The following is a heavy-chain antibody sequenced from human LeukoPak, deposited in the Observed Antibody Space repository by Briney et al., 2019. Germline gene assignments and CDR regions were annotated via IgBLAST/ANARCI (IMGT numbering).Heavy chain of an antibody. J-gene: IGHJ4*02. D-gene: IGHD6-13*01. CDR3: ARDRRGSSSWSKESNFDF. CDR2: IYHSGTT. CDR1: GGSFSGYY. Sequence: SETLSLTCGVFGGSFSGYYWSWIRQPPGKGLEWIGEIYHSGTTNYNPSLKSRVTISVDKSKNQFSLRLNSVTAADTAVYYCARDRRGSSSWSKESNFDFWGQGTLVTVSS. V-gene: IGHV4-34*01.